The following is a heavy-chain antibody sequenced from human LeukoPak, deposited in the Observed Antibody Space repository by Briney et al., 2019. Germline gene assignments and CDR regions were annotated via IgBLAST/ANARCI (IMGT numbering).Heavy chain of an antibody. CDR1: GGSVSDYY. J-gene: IGHJ3*02. CDR2: IYYTGST. CDR3: AHKFAGSYAFDI. V-gene: IGHV4-59*02. Sequence: SETLSLTCTVSGGSVSDYYWSWIRQSPGKGLEWIGYIYYTGSTSYNPSLRSRVTMSADTSKNQFSLKLSSVTAADTAVYYCAHKFAGSYAFDIWGQGTMVTVSS.